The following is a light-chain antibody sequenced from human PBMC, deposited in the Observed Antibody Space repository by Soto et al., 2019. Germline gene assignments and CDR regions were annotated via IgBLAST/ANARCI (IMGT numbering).Light chain of an antibody. J-gene: IGKJ4*01. V-gene: IGKV1-17*01. CDR1: QDIRNE. CDR2: EAS. Sequence: DIQMTQSPSSLSASVGDTVTITCRASQDIRNELGWYQQKPGTAPKFLIYEASILQRGVPSRFSGSISGTDFTLTISSLQAEDFATYYCQQTRSYPSTFGGGTKVDIK. CDR3: QQTRSYPST.